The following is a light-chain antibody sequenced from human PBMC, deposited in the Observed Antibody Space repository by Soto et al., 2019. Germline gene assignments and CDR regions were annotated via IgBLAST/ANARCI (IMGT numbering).Light chain of an antibody. CDR2: TNN. J-gene: IGLJ2*01. CDR3: AAWDDSLNGPV. Sequence: QSALTQPPSASGSPGQSVAISCTGTSSDVGGYNYVSWYQQLPGTAPTLLISTNNQRPAGVPDRFSGSKSGTSASLAISGLQSKDEADYYCAAWDDSLNGPVFGGGTQLTVL. CDR1: SSDVGGYNY. V-gene: IGLV1-44*01.